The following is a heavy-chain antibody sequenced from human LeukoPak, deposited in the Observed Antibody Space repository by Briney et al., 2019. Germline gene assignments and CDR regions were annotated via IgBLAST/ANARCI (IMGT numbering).Heavy chain of an antibody. CDR2: ISGSSGST. D-gene: IGHD1-1*01. J-gene: IGHJ4*02. Sequence: GGSLRLSCAASGFTFSSYAMSWVRQAPGKGLEWVSSISGSSGSTSYADSVKGRFTISRDNSKSTLYLQMNSLRAEDTAIYYCAKGHSTSYFDYWGQGTLVTVSS. V-gene: IGHV3-23*01. CDR3: AKGHSTSYFDY. CDR1: GFTFSSYA.